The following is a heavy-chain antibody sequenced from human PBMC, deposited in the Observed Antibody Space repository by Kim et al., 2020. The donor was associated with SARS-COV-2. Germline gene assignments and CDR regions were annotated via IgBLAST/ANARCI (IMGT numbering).Heavy chain of an antibody. CDR2: IYHSGST. CDR1: GGSISSSNW. J-gene: IGHJ3*02. CDR3: ARDNGYSSMPHTYAFDI. Sequence: SETLSLTCAVSGGSISSSNWWSWVRQPPGKGLEWIGEIYHSGSTNYNPSLKSRVTISVDKSKNQFSLKLSSVTAADTAVYYCARDNGYSSMPHTYAFDIWGQGTMVTVSS. V-gene: IGHV4-4*02. D-gene: IGHD6-13*01.